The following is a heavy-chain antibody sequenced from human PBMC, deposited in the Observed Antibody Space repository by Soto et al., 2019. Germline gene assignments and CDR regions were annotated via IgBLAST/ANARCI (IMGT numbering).Heavy chain of an antibody. CDR3: ARRTRYNAGVYYNYAMHV. CDR2: ISAYNGAT. CDR1: GCIFTSVG. D-gene: IGHD1-1*01. V-gene: IGHV1-18*01. J-gene: IGHJ6*02. Sequence: GGSVKIPFYSSGCIFTSVGMTSSRQAPVQALEWMGWISAYNGATNYPQTLQGRVTLTTATATNTAYMELRRPRSDDTAVYYCARRTRYNAGVYYNYAMHVSVQGTQVTVS.